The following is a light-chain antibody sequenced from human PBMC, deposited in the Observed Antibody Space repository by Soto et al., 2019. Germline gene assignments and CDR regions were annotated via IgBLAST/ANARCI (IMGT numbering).Light chain of an antibody. J-gene: IGLJ3*02. Sequence: QSVLTQPPSVSGPPGQRVTISCSGSSSNIGTNSVNWYQEVPGTAPKLIIYADNIRPSGVPDRFSGSKSATSASLAITGLQPDDEADYYCQSYDRSLVGLVFGAGTKVTVL. CDR1: SSNIGTNS. CDR3: QSYDRSLVGLV. CDR2: ADN. V-gene: IGLV1-40*01.